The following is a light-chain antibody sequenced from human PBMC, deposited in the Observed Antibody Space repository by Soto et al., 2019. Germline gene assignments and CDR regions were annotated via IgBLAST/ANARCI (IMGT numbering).Light chain of an antibody. V-gene: IGKV3-11*01. CDR1: QSISGPF. J-gene: IGKJ5*01. CDR2: DAS. Sequence: TQPPDTLSLPPGYIATLSCMAGQSISGPFLNWYQQKPGQAPRLLIYDASNRATGIPARFSGSGSGTDFTLTISSLEPDDFAVYYCPQRDDWPIPFGQGTRLAIK. CDR3: PQRDDWPIP.